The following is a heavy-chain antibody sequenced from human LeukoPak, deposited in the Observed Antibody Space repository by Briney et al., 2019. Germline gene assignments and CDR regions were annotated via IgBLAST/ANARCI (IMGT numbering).Heavy chain of an antibody. CDR2: IRPDGSEI. J-gene: IGHJ4*02. V-gene: IGHV3-7*01. D-gene: IGHD2-15*01. CDR3: VRQRRYCSGDSCYQRTFDY. CDR1: GFTFSSYW. Sequence: GGSLRLSCAASGFTFSSYWMSWVRQAPGKGLEWVANIRPDGSEIYYGDSVKGRFTISRDNAKNSLYLQMNSLRAEDTAVYYCVRQRRYCSGDSCYQRTFDYWGQGTLVTVSS.